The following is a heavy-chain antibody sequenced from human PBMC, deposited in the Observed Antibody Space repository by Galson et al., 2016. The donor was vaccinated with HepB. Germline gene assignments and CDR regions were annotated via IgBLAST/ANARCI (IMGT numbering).Heavy chain of an antibody. Sequence: SLRLSCAPSGFTFSTYGMHWVRQAPGKGLDWVAVISYDGSYKDYADSVKGRFTISRDNSRNTLYLQMDSLRAEDTAVYYCAKAPPGEIAAGTHWGQGTLVTVSS. CDR1: GFTFSTYG. CDR3: AKAPPGEIAAGTH. J-gene: IGHJ4*02. V-gene: IGHV3-30*18. D-gene: IGHD6-25*01. CDR2: ISYDGSYK.